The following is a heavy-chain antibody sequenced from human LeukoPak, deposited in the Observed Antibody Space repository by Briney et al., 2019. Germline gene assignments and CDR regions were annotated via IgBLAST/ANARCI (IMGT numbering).Heavy chain of an antibody. Sequence: SVKVSCKASGGTFSSYAISWVRQAPGQGVEWMGGIIPIFDTANYAQKFQGRVTITTDESTSTAYMELSSLRSEDTAVYYCARGYCSSTSCSYPPFSNHFDYWGQGTLVTVSS. J-gene: IGHJ4*02. CDR1: GGTFSSYA. D-gene: IGHD2-2*01. V-gene: IGHV1-69*05. CDR2: IIPIFDTA. CDR3: ARGYCSSTSCSYPPFSNHFDY.